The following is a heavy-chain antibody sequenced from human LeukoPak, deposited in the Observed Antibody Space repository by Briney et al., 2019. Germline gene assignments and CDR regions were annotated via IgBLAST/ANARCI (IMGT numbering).Heavy chain of an antibody. CDR1: GGSVSNYY. J-gene: IGHJ3*02. CDR2: IYTTGAT. CDR3: AREGPSIATSAFGI. V-gene: IGHV4-4*07. D-gene: IGHD1-26*01. Sequence: PSETLSLTCTVSGGSVSNYYWSWIRQPAGKGLEWIGRIYTTGATNYIPSLKSRVTMSVDTSKNQFSLKLTSVTAADTAVYYCAREGPSIATSAFGIWGQGIMVTVSS.